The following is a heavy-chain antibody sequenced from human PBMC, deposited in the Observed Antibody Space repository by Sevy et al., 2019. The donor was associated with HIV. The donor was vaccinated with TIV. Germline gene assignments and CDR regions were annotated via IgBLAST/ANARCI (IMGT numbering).Heavy chain of an antibody. V-gene: IGHV1-69*13. CDR1: GGTFSSYA. J-gene: IGHJ6*02. Sequence: ASVKVSCKASGGTFSSYAISWVRQAPGQGLEWMGGIIPIFGTANYAQKIQGRVTITADESTSTAYMELSSLRSEDTAVYYCARDSYGGNSGDLYYYYYYGMDVWGQGTTVTVSS. CDR3: ARDSYGGNSGDLYYYYYYGMDV. D-gene: IGHD4-17*01. CDR2: IIPIFGTA.